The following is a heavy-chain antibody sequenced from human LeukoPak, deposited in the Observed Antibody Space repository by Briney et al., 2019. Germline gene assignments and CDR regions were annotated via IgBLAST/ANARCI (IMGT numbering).Heavy chain of an antibody. CDR3: ARGGGVGTVDY. Sequence: GGSLRLSCAASGFSFSKFWMSWVRQAPGGGLEWVANINEDGSEAYYVDSVKGRFTISRDNAKNSLYLQMNRLRADDTAVYYCARGGGVGTVDYWGQGALVTVSS. J-gene: IGHJ4*02. D-gene: IGHD2-2*01. CDR2: INEDGSEA. CDR1: GFSFSKFW. V-gene: IGHV3-7*01.